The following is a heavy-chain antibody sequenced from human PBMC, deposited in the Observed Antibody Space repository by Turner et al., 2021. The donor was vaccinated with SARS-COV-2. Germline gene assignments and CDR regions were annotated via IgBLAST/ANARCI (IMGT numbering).Heavy chain of an antibody. Sequence: QVQLVQSGAEVKKPGSSVKVSCKASGDTFSSYTISWVRQAPGQGLEWMGRIIPSLGIANYEQKFQGRVTITADKSTSTAYMELSSLRSEDTAVYYCARDEGEIAAAGIVYYYGMDVWGQGTTVTVSS. J-gene: IGHJ6*02. D-gene: IGHD6-13*01. V-gene: IGHV1-69*08. CDR1: GDTFSSYT. CDR3: ARDEGEIAAAGIVYYYGMDV. CDR2: IIPSLGIA.